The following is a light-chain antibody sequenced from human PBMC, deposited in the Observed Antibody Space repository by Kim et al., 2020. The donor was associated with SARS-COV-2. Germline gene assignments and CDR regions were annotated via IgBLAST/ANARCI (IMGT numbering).Light chain of an antibody. V-gene: IGKV3-20*01. Sequence: PGERATLSCWASQSVSSNYLTWYQQKPGQAPRLVMYVASSRATGIPDRFSGSGSGTDFTLTISRLESEDFAVYFCHHYGSTGSTFGRGTKVDIK. CDR2: VAS. CDR3: HHYGSTGST. CDR1: QSVSSNY. J-gene: IGKJ1*01.